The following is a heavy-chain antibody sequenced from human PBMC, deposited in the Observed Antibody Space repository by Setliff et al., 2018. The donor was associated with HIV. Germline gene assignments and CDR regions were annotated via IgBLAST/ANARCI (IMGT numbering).Heavy chain of an antibody. CDR2: MSTDGGIK. J-gene: IGHJ6*02. D-gene: IGHD3-3*01. V-gene: IGHV3-30*03. CDR1: GFTFSSYV. Sequence: HPGGSLRLSCAATGFTFSSYVLHWVRQAPGKGLEWVAVMSTDGGIKIYADSVQGRFTISRDNSKNTLFLQMNSLRPEDTAVYYCARDYLYYNLYNGSPVYGMDVWGQGTTVTVSS. CDR3: ARDYLYYNLYNGSPVYGMDV.